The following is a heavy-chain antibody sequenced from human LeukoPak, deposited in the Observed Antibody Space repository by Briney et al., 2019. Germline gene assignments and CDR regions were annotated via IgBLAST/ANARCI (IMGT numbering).Heavy chain of an antibody. V-gene: IGHV3-23*01. J-gene: IGHJ4*02. CDR1: GFTFSSYA. CDR2: TTSSGDGT. Sequence: GEPLRLSCAASGFTFSSYAMSWVRQAPGKGLEWVSGTTSSGDGTSYAHSVKGRFTISRDNSKNTLYLQMNSLRAEDTAIYYCAKDFSGRTSWHRVDDWGQGTLVTVSS. D-gene: IGHD6-13*01. CDR3: AKDFSGRTSWHRVDD.